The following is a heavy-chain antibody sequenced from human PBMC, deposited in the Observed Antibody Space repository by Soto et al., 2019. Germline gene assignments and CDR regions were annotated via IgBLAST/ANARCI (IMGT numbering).Heavy chain of an antibody. CDR3: ARSYFGADY. J-gene: IGHJ4*02. CDR2: IYHGGST. D-gene: IGHD3-10*01. V-gene: IGHV4-4*02. Sequence: SETLCLTCTVSGGGISSSNWWNWVRQPPGKGLEWIGEIYHGGSTNYNPSLKSRVTISVDKSKNQFSLKLTSVTAADTAVYYCARSYFGADYWGQGALVTVS. CDR1: GGGISSSNW.